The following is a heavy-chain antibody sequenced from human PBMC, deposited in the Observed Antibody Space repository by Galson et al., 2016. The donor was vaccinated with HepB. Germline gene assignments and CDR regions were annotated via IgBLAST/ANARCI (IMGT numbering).Heavy chain of an antibody. CDR3: ARGRFLEWRNTYYYYYGMDV. CDR1: GDTFTSFA. Sequence: SVKVSCKAPGDTFTSFAISWVRQAPGLGLEWMGGIIPVFNTPHYAQTFQARVTITADISASTAYMEVSSLRSEDTAVYFCARGRFLEWRNTYYYYYGMDVWGQGTTVTVSS. CDR2: IIPVFNTP. J-gene: IGHJ6*02. D-gene: IGHD3-3*01. V-gene: IGHV1-69*06.